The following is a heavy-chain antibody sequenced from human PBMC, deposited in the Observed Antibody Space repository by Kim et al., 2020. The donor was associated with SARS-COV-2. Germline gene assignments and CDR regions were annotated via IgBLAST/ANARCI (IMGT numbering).Heavy chain of an antibody. Sequence: SVKVSCKASGGTFSSYAISWVRQAPGQGLEWMGGIIPIFGTANYAQKFQGRVTITADESTSTAYMELSSLRSEDTAVYYCARSHYDSSGYYYSDYWGQGTLVTVSS. CDR2: IIPIFGTA. D-gene: IGHD3-22*01. CDR3: ARSHYDSSGYYYSDY. J-gene: IGHJ4*02. CDR1: GGTFSSYA. V-gene: IGHV1-69*13.